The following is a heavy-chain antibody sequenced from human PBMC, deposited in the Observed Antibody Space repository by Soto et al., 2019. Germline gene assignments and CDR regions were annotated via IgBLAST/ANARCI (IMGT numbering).Heavy chain of an antibody. CDR3: ARYGYSYRPNPHLY. J-gene: IGHJ4*02. CDR2: IYYSGST. D-gene: IGHD5-18*01. Sequence: SETLSLTCTVSGGSISSGGYYWSWIRQHPGKGLEWIGYIYYSGSTYYNPSLKSRVTISVDTSKNQFSLKLSSVTAADTAVYYCARYGYSYRPNPHLYWGQGTLVTVSS. CDR1: GGSISSGGYY. V-gene: IGHV4-31*03.